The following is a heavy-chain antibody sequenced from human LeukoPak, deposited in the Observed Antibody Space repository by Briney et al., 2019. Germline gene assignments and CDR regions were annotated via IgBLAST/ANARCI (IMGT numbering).Heavy chain of an antibody. CDR2: ISGSGGST. D-gene: IGHD3-3*01. CDR1: GFTFSSYA. V-gene: IGHV3-23*01. Sequence: GGSLRLSCAASGFTFSSYAMSWVRQAPGKGLEWVSAISGSGGSTYYADSVKGRFTISRDNSKNTLYLQMNSLRAEDTAVYYCARDRKAYYDFWSGYYQAFDIWGQGTMVTVSS. CDR3: ARDRKAYYDFWSGYYQAFDI. J-gene: IGHJ3*02.